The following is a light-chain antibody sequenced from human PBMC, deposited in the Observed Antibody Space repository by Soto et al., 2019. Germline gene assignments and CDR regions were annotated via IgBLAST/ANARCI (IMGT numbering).Light chain of an antibody. V-gene: IGLV1-47*02. CDR3: AAWDDSLSGWV. J-gene: IGLJ3*02. CDR1: SSNIGTNY. CDR2: NNN. Sequence: QSVLTQPPSASGTPGQRVTISCSGSSSNIGTNYVYWYQHLPGTAPKLLIYNNNRRPSGVPDRFSGSNSGTSASLAISGLRSEDEADYYCAAWDDSLSGWVFGGGTQLTVL.